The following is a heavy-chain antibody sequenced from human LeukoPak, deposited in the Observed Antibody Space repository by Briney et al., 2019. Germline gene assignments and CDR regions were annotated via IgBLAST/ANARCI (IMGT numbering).Heavy chain of an antibody. D-gene: IGHD6-13*01. CDR1: GGSISSSNW. J-gene: IGHJ4*02. V-gene: IGHV4-4*02. Sequence: PSETLSLTCAVSGGSISSSNWWSWVRQPPGKGLEWIGEIYHSGSTNYNPSLKSRVTISVDKSKNQFSLKLSSVTAADTAVYYRARGVPNDRQQLLYWGQGTLVTVSS. CDR3: ARGVPNDRQQLLY. CDR2: IYHSGST.